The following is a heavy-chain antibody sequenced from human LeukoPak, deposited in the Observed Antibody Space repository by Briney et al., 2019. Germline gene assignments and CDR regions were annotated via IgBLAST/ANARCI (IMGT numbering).Heavy chain of an antibody. V-gene: IGHV4-39*01. CDR1: GGSVNTDNY. Sequence: SETLSLTCTVSGGSVNTDNYWGWIRQSPGKGLEWIGSIYYTGITYYNPSLKSRVTLSVDTSKNQFSLSLSSMAAADTAVYYCMRHGQWLLRNAWGQGILVSASS. D-gene: IGHD6-19*01. CDR2: IYYTGIT. CDR3: MRHGQWLLRNA. J-gene: IGHJ5*02.